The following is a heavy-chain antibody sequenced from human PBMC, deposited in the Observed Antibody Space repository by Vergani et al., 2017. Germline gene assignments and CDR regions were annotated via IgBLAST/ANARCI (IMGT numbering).Heavy chain of an antibody. J-gene: IGHJ4*02. CDR3: AKVRYSRNIYFDY. CDR1: GFTFSSYA. V-gene: IGHV3-23*01. CDR2: ISGSGGST. D-gene: IGHD6-13*01. Sequence: VQLLESGGGLVQPGGSLRLSCAASGFTFSSYAMSWVRQAPGKGLEWVSAISGSGGSTYYADAVKGRFTISRDNSKNTLYLQMNSLRAEDTAVYYCAKVRYSRNIYFDYWGQGTLVTVSS.